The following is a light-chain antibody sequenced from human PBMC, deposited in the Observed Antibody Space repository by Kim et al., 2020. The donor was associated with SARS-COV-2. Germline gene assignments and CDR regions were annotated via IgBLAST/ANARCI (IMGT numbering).Light chain of an antibody. Sequence: FSPGPPAPLPCSGDYLAEKFTNWFQPRPGLPPLLVIFPDSKRASGIPKRFSGSPSGNTAPLTLGGAQAIDEADYYCQAWDGSAVVFGGGTQLTVL. CDR2: PDS. CDR1: YLAEKF. V-gene: IGLV3-1*01. J-gene: IGLJ3*02. CDR3: QAWDGSAVV.